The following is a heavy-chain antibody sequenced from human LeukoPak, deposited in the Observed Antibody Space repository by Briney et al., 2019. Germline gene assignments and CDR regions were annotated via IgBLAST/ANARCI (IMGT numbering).Heavy chain of an antibody. V-gene: IGHV1-8*01. CDR2: MNPNSGNT. J-gene: IGHJ6*03. CDR3: ATRPSDGSGSSTPYWYYYYMDV. Sequence: ASVKVSCKASGYTFTSYDINWVRQATGQGLEWMGWMNPNSGNTGYAQKFQGRVTMTRNTSISTAYMELSSLRSEDTAVYYCATRPSDGSGSSTPYWYYYYMDVWGKGTTVTVSS. D-gene: IGHD3-10*01. CDR1: GYTFTSYD.